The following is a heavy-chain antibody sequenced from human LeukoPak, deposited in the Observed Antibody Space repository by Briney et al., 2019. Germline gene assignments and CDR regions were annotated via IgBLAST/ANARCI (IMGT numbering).Heavy chain of an antibody. V-gene: IGHV3-74*03. CDR1: GFTFSNYW. CDR3: ARDLSASGSYHP. Sequence: QPGGSLRLSCAASGFTFSNYWLHWARQAPGKGLEWVSRINTDGSSTTYADSVKGRFTISRDNAKNTLYLQMNSLRAEDTAVYYCARDLSASGSYHPWGPGTLVTVSS. D-gene: IGHD3-10*01. CDR2: INTDGSST. J-gene: IGHJ5*02.